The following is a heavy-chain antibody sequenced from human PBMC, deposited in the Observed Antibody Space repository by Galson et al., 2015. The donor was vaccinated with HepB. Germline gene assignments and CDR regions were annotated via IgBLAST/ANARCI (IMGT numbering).Heavy chain of an antibody. Sequence: SVKVSCKASGYTFTNYELHWVRQAPGQGLEWMGIINPSGGATTYSQKFQGRVFLTTGTSTSTVYMELTYLTPEDTAMYYFVRNPPPTGIRLRSSCPEVPHPSDYWGQGSRVTVSS. CDR1: GYTFTNYE. J-gene: IGHJ4*02. CDR3: VRNPPPTGIRLRSSCPEVPHPSDY. V-gene: IGHV1-46*01. CDR2: INPSGGAT. D-gene: IGHD5-12*01.